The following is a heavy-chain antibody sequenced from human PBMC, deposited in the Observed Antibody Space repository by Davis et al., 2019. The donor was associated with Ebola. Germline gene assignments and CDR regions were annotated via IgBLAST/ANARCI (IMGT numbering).Heavy chain of an antibody. Sequence: AASVKVSCKASGYTFTSYGISWVRQAPGQGLEWMGWISAYNGNTNYAQKLQGRVTMTTDTSTSTAYMELRSLRSDDTAVCYCARDHPDYGDYGGADYWGQGTLVTVSS. CDR1: GYTFTSYG. CDR3: ARDHPDYGDYGGADY. V-gene: IGHV1-18*01. CDR2: ISAYNGNT. D-gene: IGHD4-17*01. J-gene: IGHJ4*02.